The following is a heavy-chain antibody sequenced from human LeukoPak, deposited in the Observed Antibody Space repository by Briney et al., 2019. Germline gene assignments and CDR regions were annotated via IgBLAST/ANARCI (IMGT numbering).Heavy chain of an antibody. V-gene: IGHV4-34*01. J-gene: IGHJ4*02. CDR3: ARSERYCSSTSCRNFDY. CDR2: INHSGST. D-gene: IGHD2-2*01. Sequence: PSETLSLTCTVSGGSISGYYWSWIRQPPGKGLEWIGEINHSGSTNYNPSLKSRVTISVDTSKNQFSLKLSSVAAADTAVYYCARSERYCSSTSCRNFDYWGQGTLVTVSS. CDR1: GGSISGYY.